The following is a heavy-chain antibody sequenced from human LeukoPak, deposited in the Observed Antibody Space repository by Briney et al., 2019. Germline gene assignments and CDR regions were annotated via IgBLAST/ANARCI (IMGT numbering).Heavy chain of an antibody. D-gene: IGHD4/OR15-4a*01. Sequence: ASVKVSCKVSGYTLTELSMHWVRQAPGKGLEWMGGFDPEDGETIYAQKFQGRVTMTEDTSTDTAYMELSSLRSEDTAVYYCATALPRLWQRGYAFDIWGQGTMVTVSS. CDR2: FDPEDGET. J-gene: IGHJ3*02. CDR3: ATALPRLWQRGYAFDI. V-gene: IGHV1-24*01. CDR1: GYTLTELS.